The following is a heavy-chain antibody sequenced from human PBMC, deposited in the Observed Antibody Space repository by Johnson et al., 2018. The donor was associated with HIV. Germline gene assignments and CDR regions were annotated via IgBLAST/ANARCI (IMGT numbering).Heavy chain of an antibody. J-gene: IGHJ3*02. V-gene: IGHV3-11*01. CDR3: ARARGEGAARTDAFDI. CDR1: GFTFSDYY. D-gene: IGHD6-6*01. CDR2: ISSSGSTI. Sequence: QVQLVESGGGLVKPGGSLRLSCAASGFTFSDYYMSWIRQAPGKGLEWVSYISSSGSTIYYADSVKGRFTISRDNAKNSLSLQMNSLRAEDTALYYCARARGEGAARTDAFDIWGQGTMVTVSS.